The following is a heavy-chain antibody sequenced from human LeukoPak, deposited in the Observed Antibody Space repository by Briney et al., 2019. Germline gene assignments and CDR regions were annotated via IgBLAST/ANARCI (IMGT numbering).Heavy chain of an antibody. CDR1: GGSFSGYY. Sequence: PSETLSPTCAVYGGSFSGYYWSWIRQPPGKGLEWIGEINHSGSTNYNPSLKSRVTISVDTSKNQFSLKLSSVTAADTAVYYCARGKTNSGCRFDYWGQGTLVTVSS. V-gene: IGHV4-34*01. CDR2: INHSGST. CDR3: ARGKTNSGCRFDY. J-gene: IGHJ4*02. D-gene: IGHD6-19*01.